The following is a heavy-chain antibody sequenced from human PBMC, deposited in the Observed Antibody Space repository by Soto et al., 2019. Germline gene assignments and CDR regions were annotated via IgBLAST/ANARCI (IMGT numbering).Heavy chain of an antibody. CDR1: GFTFSSYG. Sequence: PGGSLRLSCAASGFTFSSYGMHWVRQAPGKGLEWVAVIWYDGSNKYYADSVKGRFTISRDNSKNTLYLQMNSLRAEDTAVYYCARDPQGLYTSYASFDYWGQGTQVTVYS. CDR2: IWYDGSNK. V-gene: IGHV3-33*01. CDR3: ARDPQGLYTSYASFDY. J-gene: IGHJ4*02. D-gene: IGHD1-26*01.